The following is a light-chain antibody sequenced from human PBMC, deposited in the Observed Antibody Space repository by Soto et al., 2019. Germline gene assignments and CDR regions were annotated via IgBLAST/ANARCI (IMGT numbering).Light chain of an antibody. J-gene: IGLJ1*01. CDR1: TSNIGAGYD. CDR3: GSWDSSLSAYV. CDR2: GDN. Sequence: QSVLTQPPSVSGAPGQRVTISCNGRTSNIGAGYDAQWYQQLPGAAPKVLIYGDNNRPSGVPARFSGSKSGTSATLGITGFQTGDEADYYCGSWDSSLSAYVFGTGTKVTVL. V-gene: IGLV1-40*01.